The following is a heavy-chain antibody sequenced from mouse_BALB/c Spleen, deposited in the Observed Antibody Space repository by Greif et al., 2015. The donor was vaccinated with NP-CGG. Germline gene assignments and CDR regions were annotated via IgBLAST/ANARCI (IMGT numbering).Heavy chain of an antibody. CDR1: GYTFTSYY. CDR2: INPSNGGT. V-gene: IGHV1S81*02. D-gene: IGHD2-1*01. CDR3: TRDGNSREDY. J-gene: IGHJ4*01. Sequence: VQLQESGAELVKPGASVKLSCKASGYTFTSYYMYWVKQRPGQGLEWIGEINPSNGGTNFNEKFKSKATLTVDKSSSTAYMQLSSLTSEDSAVYYCTRDGNSREDYWGQGTSVTVSS.